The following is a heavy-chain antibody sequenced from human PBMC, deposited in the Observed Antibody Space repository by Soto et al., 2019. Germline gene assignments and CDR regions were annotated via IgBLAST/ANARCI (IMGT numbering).Heavy chain of an antibody. D-gene: IGHD4-17*01. Sequence: QVQLQESGPGLVKPSQTLSLTCTVSGGSISSGGYYWSWNRQHPGKGREWIGYIYYSGSTYYNPSLNSRVTLSVDTSKNQFSLKLSSVTAADTAVYYCARGLNGDSWGWFDPWGQGTLVTVS. CDR2: IYYSGST. CDR1: GGSISSGGYY. CDR3: ARGLNGDSWGWFDP. V-gene: IGHV4-31*03. J-gene: IGHJ5*02.